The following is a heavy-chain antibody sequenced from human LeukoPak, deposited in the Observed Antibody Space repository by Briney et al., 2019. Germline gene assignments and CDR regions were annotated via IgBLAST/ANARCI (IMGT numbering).Heavy chain of an antibody. CDR3: ARHFAGIAAAGTGDY. Sequence: SETLSLTCAVSGGSISSGGYSWSWIRQPPGKGLEWIGSIYYSGSTYYNPSLKSRVTISVDTSKNQFSLKLSSVTAADTAVYYCARHFAGIAAAGTGDYWGQGTLVTVSS. V-gene: IGHV4-39*01. D-gene: IGHD6-13*01. CDR1: GGSISSGGYS. CDR2: IYYSGST. J-gene: IGHJ4*02.